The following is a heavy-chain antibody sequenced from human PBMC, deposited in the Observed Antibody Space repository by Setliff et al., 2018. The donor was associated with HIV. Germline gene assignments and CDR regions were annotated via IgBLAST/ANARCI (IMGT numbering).Heavy chain of an antibody. D-gene: IGHD3-22*01. J-gene: IGHJ4*02. Sequence: SATLSLTCTVSGGSISSYYWSWIRQPPGKGLEWIGYIYTSGSTNYTPPLKSRVTISVDTSKNQFSLKLSSVTAADTAVYYCARGLSFYDPGGFDYWGQGTLVTVS. CDR1: GGSISSYY. CDR3: ARGLSFYDPGGFDY. V-gene: IGHV4-4*09. CDR2: IYTSGST.